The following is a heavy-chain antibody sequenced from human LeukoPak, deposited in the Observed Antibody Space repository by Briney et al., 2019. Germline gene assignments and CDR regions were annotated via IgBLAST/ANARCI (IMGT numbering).Heavy chain of an antibody. CDR2: SVPIFRTA. V-gene: IGHV1-69*13. J-gene: IGHJ5*02. CDR3: ARSTPTQYGSGRFDP. CDR1: GGTFNNYA. D-gene: IGHD3-10*01. Sequence: ASVKVSCKASGGTFNNYAINWVRQAPGQGLEWMGGSVPIFRTADYAQKFQGRVSITADESTSTAYMELSSLRSEDTAIYYCARSTPTQYGSGRFDPWAREPWSSSPQ.